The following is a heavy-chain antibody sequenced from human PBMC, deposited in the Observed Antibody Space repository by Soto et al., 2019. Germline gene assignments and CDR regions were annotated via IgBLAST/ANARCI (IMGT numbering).Heavy chain of an antibody. J-gene: IGHJ6*02. Sequence: QVQLVESGGGVVQPGRSLRLSCAASGFTFSSYGMHWVRQAPGKGLEWVAVISYDGSNKYYADSVKGQFTISRDNSKNTLYLQMNSLRAEDTAVYYCAKDLGYSYGYYYYYGMDVWGQGTTVTVSS. CDR3: AKDLGYSYGYYYYYGMDV. CDR2: ISYDGSNK. CDR1: GFTFSSYG. D-gene: IGHD5-18*01. V-gene: IGHV3-30*18.